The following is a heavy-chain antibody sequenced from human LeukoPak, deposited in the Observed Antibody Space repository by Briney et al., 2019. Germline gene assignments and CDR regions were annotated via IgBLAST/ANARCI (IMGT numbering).Heavy chain of an antibody. D-gene: IGHD3-3*01. CDR2: ISYSGST. CDR1: GGSISNYY. Sequence: PSETLSLTCTVSGGSISNYYWSWIRQPPGKGLDWIGYISYSGSTNYNPSLRSRVAISEDTSRNQFSLRLNSVTAADTAVYYCARHIPVIWSSGYYYGMDVWGQGTTVTVSS. V-gene: IGHV4-59*08. CDR3: ARHIPVIWSSGYYYGMDV. J-gene: IGHJ6*02.